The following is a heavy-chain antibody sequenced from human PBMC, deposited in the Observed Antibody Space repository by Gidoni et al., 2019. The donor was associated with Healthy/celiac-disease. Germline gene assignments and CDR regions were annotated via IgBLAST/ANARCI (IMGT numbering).Heavy chain of an antibody. Sequence: EVQLLESGGGLVQPGGSLRLSCAASGFTFSRYAMSWVRQAPGKGLEWVSAISGSGGSTYYADSVKGRFTISRDNSKNTLYLQMNSLRAEDTAVYYCAKRIARIGIAAADPFDYWGQGTLVTVSS. V-gene: IGHV3-23*01. CDR1: GFTFSRYA. J-gene: IGHJ4*02. D-gene: IGHD6-13*01. CDR2: ISGSGGST. CDR3: AKRIARIGIAAADPFDY.